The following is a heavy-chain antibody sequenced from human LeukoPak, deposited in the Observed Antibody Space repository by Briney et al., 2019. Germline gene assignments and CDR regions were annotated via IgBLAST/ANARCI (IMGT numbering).Heavy chain of an antibody. J-gene: IGHJ6*03. D-gene: IGHD3-16*01. CDR1: GGSISSYY. V-gene: IGHV4-59*01. Sequence: SETLSLTCTVSGGSISSYYWSWIRQPPGKRLEWVGYIYYSGGTNYNPSLKSRVTISVDTPKDQFSLKLSSVTTADTAVYFCARTAGSYDYYYYMDVWGKGTTVTVSS. CDR2: IYYSGGT. CDR3: ARTAGSYDYYYYMDV.